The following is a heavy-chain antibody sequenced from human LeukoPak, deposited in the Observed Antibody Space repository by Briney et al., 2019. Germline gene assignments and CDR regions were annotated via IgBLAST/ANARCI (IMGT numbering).Heavy chain of an antibody. J-gene: IGHJ4*02. V-gene: IGHV1-2*02. CDR3: ARADVSLLWFGEGPFDY. CDR1: GYTFTGYY. D-gene: IGHD3-10*01. Sequence: VASVKVSCKASGYTFTGYYMHWVRQAPGQGREWMGWINPNSGGTNYAQKFQGRVTMTRDTSISTAYMELSRLRSDDTAVYYCARADVSLLWFGEGPFDYWGQGTLVTVSS. CDR2: INPNSGGT.